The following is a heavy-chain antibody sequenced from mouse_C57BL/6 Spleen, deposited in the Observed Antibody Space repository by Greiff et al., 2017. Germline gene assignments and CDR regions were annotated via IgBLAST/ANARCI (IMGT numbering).Heavy chain of an antibody. CDR3: ARGGVFAY. V-gene: IGHV3-6*01. J-gene: IGHJ3*01. CDR2: ISYDGSN. Sequence: EVQLVESGPGLVKPSQSLSLTCSVTGYSITSGYYWNWIRQFPGNKLEWMGYISYDGSNNYNPSLKNRISITRDTSKNQFFLKLNSVTTEDTATYYCARGGVFAYWGQGTLVTVSA. CDR1: GYSITSGYY.